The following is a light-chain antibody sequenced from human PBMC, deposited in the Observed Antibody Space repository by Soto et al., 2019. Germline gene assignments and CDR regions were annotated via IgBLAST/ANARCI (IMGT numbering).Light chain of an antibody. CDR2: LEGSGSY. J-gene: IGLJ3*02. CDR1: SGHSSYI. V-gene: IGLV4-60*02. CDR3: ETWDSYLPWV. Sequence: PVLTQSSSASASLGSSVKLTCTLSSGHSSYIIAWHQQQPGKAPRYLMKLEGSGSYNKGSGVPDRFSGSSSGADRYLTISNLQFEDEADYYCETWDSYLPWVFGGGTKLTVL.